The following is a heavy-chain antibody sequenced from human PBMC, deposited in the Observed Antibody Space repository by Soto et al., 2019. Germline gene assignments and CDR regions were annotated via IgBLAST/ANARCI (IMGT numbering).Heavy chain of an antibody. J-gene: IGHJ4*02. D-gene: IGHD1-1*01. V-gene: IGHV4-59*01. Sequence: QVQLQESGPGLVKPSETLSLTCAVSGGSISSYYWSWIRQPPGKGLEWIGYFYYSGSTNYNPSLKSRVTRTGDTYKNQFPLELSSVTAADTAVYYCARGALANYFDYWGQGTLVTVSS. CDR2: FYYSGST. CDR1: GGSISSYY. CDR3: ARGALANYFDY.